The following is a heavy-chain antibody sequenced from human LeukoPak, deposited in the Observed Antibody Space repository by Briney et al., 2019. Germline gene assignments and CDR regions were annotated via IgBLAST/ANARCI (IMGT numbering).Heavy chain of an antibody. CDR1: GFTFSSYG. CDR3: AKDQDTAMVPYDAFDI. V-gene: IGHV3-30*02. CDR2: IWYDGSNK. J-gene: IGHJ3*02. D-gene: IGHD5-18*01. Sequence: GGSLRLSCAASGFTFSSYGMHWVRQAPGKGLEWVAVIWYDGSNKYYADSVKGRFTISRDNSKNTLYLQMNSLRAEDTAVYYCAKDQDTAMVPYDAFDIWGQGTMVTVSS.